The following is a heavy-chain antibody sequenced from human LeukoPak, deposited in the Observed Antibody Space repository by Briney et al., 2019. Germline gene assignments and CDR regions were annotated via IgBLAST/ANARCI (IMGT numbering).Heavy chain of an antibody. CDR3: ATGNYNRPFDY. D-gene: IGHD1-7*01. V-gene: IGHV3-74*01. CDR2: IKSDGGLT. J-gene: IGHJ4*02. CDR1: GFTFSDYW. Sequence: PGGSLRLSCAASGFTFSDYWMHWVRHAPGKGLVWVSRIKSDGGLTNYADSVKGRFTISRDNTKNTLCLQLNSLRAEDTAVYYCATGNYNRPFDYWGQGTLVTVSS.